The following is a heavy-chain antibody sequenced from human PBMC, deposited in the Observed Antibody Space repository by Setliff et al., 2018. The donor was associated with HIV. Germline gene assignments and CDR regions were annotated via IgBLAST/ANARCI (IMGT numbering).Heavy chain of an antibody. D-gene: IGHD2-2*01. CDR2: ICYSATT. CDR3: AKLLPAADMAREIDS. V-gene: IGHV4-59*08. CDR1: GGSIGSYC. J-gene: IGHJ4*02. Sequence: PSETLSLTCTVSGGSIGSYCWSWIRQPPGKGLEWIGTICYSATTNYNPSLKNRVAISVDTSKNQFPLKLTSVSAADTAVYYCAKLLPAADMAREIDSWGQGTLVTVSS.